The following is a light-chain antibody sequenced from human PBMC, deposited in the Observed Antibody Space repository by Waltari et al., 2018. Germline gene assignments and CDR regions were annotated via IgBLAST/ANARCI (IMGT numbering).Light chain of an antibody. CDR2: LGS. J-gene: IGKJ1*01. CDR1: QCLLHTNAYNY. V-gene: IGKV2-28*01. Sequence: TVMTQSPPTLPVTTGEPASIPCSASQCLLHTNAYNYLDWYLQKPGQSPQLLIYLGSNRASGVPDRFSGSGSGTDFTLKISRVEAEDVGVYYCMQALQTPWTFGQGTKVEIK. CDR3: MQALQTPWT.